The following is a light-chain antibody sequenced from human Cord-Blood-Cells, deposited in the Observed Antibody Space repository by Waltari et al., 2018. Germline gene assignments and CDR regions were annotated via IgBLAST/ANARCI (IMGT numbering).Light chain of an antibody. CDR3: QQYDNLPFT. J-gene: IGKJ3*01. Sequence: IQMTQAPSSLSSSVGDRVTITCQASQEISNYLNWYQQKPGKAPKLLIYDASNLETGVPSRFSGSGSGTDFTFTISSLQPEDIATYYCQQYDNLPFTFGPGTKVDIK. V-gene: IGKV1-33*01. CDR2: DAS. CDR1: QEISNY.